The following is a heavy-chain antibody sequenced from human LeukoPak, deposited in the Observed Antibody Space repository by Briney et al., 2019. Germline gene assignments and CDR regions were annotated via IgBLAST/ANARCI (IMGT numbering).Heavy chain of an antibody. CDR2: MNPNSGNT. CDR1: GYTFTSYY. D-gene: IGHD3-22*01. CDR3: ATTGSPRIVVVTDGMDV. Sequence: GASVKVSCKASGYTFTSYYMHWVRQATGQGLEWMGWMNPNSGNTGYAQKFQGRVTMTRNTSISTAYMELSSLRSEDTAVYYCATTGSPRIVVVTDGMDVWGQGTTVTVSS. J-gene: IGHJ6*02. V-gene: IGHV1-8*02.